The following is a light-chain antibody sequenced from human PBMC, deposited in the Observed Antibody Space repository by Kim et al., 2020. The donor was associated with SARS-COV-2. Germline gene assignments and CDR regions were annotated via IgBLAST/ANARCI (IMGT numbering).Light chain of an antibody. J-gene: IGKJ1*01. V-gene: IGKV3-20*01. Sequence: VSPGDRVTLSCRASQSITSNHLAWYQQTPGQAPRLLIDGASRRATGIPSRFSGSGSGTDFTLTISRLEHEDFAVYFCHQYGISRTFGQGTKVDIK. CDR1: QSITSNH. CDR2: GAS. CDR3: HQYGISRT.